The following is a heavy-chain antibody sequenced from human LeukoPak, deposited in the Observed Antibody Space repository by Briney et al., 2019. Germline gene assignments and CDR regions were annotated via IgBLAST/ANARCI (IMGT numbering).Heavy chain of an antibody. J-gene: IGHJ4*02. CDR1: GYSISSGYY. D-gene: IGHD3-3*01. Sequence: PSETLSLTCAVSGYSISSGYYWGWIRQPPGKGLEWIGSIYHSGSTYYNPSLKSRVTISVDTSKNQFSLKLSPVTAADTAVYYCASFLYYDFWSGYYRFDYWGQGTLVTVSS. CDR2: IYHSGST. CDR3: ASFLYYDFWSGYYRFDY. V-gene: IGHV4-38-2*01.